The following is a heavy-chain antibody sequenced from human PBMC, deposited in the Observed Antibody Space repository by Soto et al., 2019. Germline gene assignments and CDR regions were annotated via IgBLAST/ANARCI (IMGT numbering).Heavy chain of an antibody. D-gene: IGHD6-25*01. CDR3: AIAGATTIHX. Sequence: TETLSLTCTVSGVSISSSSYYWGWIRQPPGKGLEWIGSIYYSGSTYYNPSLKSRVTISVDTSKNQFSLKLSSVTAADTAAYYCAIAGATTIHXWGQGTMFTVS. CDR2: IYYSGST. CDR1: GVSISSSSYY. V-gene: IGHV4-39*01. J-gene: IGHJ4*02.